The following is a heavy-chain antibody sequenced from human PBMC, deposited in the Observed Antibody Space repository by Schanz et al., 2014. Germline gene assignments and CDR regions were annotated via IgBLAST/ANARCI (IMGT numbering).Heavy chain of an antibody. J-gene: IGHJ4*02. D-gene: IGHD1-26*01. CDR1: GASISFYD. CDR2: IYHSGSP. V-gene: IGHV4-59*08. Sequence: QVQLQESGPGLVKPSETLSLTCTVSGASISFYDWNWIRQSPGKGLEWIGYIYHSGSPIYNPSLQSRVTISKDTPKNQFSLKMESVPAADTAMYFCARQGDVYRLDYWGQGTLVTVTS. CDR3: ARQGDVYRLDY.